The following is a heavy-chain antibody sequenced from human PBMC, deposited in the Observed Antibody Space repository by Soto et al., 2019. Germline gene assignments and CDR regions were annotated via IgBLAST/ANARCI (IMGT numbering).Heavy chain of an antibody. CDR2: ISYDGSNK. D-gene: IGHD6-6*01. J-gene: IGHJ6*02. CDR1: GFTFSSYA. Sequence: GGSLRLSCAASGFTFSSYAMHWVRQAPGKGLEWVAVISYDGSNKYYADSVKGRLTISRDNSKNTLYLQMNSLRAEDTAVYYCARGAKYSSSSHYYYYYGMDVWGQGTTVTVSS. CDR3: ARGAKYSSSSHYYYYYGMDV. V-gene: IGHV3-30-3*01.